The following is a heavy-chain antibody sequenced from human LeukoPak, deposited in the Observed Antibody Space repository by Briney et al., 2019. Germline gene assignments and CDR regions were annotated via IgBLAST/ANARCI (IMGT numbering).Heavy chain of an antibody. CDR3: ARDRGVNGGYNDY. Sequence: GASVKVSCKASGYTFTSYYMHWVRQAPGQGLEWMGIINPSGGSTSYAQKFQGRVTMTRDMSASTVYMELSSLGSEDTAVYYCARDRGVNGGYNDYWGQGTLVTVSS. V-gene: IGHV1-46*01. CDR2: INPSGGST. CDR1: GYTFTSYY. J-gene: IGHJ4*02. D-gene: IGHD5-24*01.